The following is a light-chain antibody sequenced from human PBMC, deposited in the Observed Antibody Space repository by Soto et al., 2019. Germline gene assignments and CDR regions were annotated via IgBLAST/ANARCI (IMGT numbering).Light chain of an antibody. V-gene: IGKV3-15*01. CDR2: GAS. CDR3: QQYNNWLWT. CDR1: QSVSSN. Sequence: EIVMTQSPATLSVSPGERATLSCRASQSVSSNLAWYQQKPGQAPRLLIYGASTRATGIPARFSGSGSGTGFTLTISSLQSEDFAVYYCQQYNNWLWTFGQGTK. J-gene: IGKJ1*01.